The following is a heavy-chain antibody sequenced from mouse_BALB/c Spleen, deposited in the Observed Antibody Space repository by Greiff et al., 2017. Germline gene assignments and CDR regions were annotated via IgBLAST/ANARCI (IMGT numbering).Heavy chain of an antibody. Sequence: EVQRVESGGGLVQPGGSRKLSCAASGFTFSSFGMHWVRQAPEKGLEWVAYISSGSSTIYYADTVKGRFTISRDNPKNTLFLQMTSLRSEDTTMYYCAREGGYGNYAMDYWGQGTSVTVSS. CDR3: AREGGYGNYAMDY. D-gene: IGHD2-1*01. CDR1: GFTFSSFG. V-gene: IGHV5-17*02. CDR2: ISSGSSTI. J-gene: IGHJ4*01.